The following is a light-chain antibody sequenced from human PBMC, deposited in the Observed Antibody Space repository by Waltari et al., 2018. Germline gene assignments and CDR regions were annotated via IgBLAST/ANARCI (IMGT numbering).Light chain of an antibody. CDR2: YDD. J-gene: IGLJ3*02. Sequence: QSVLTQPPSVSEAPRQRVAISCSGSRSNIGNNAVNWYLQVPGKAPKLLIYYDDLLPSGVSDRFSGSRSGTSASLAISGLQSEDGGDYYCATWDNTLSGWVFGGGTRLTVL. CDR3: ATWDNTLSGWV. V-gene: IGLV1-36*01. CDR1: RSNIGNNA.